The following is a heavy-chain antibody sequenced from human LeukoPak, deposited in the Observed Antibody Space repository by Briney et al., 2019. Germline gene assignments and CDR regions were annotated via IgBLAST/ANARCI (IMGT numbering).Heavy chain of an antibody. V-gene: IGHV3-21*01. CDR2: ISSSSSYI. D-gene: IGHD2/OR15-2a*01. Sequence: GGSLRLSCAASGFTFSSYSMNWVRQAPGKGLEWVSSISSSSSYIYYADSVKGRFTISRDNAKNSLYLQMNSLRAEDTAVYYCARDPPLWGPQSSISFDYWGQGTLVTVSS. CDR1: GFTFSSYS. CDR3: ARDPPLWGPQSSISFDY. J-gene: IGHJ4*02.